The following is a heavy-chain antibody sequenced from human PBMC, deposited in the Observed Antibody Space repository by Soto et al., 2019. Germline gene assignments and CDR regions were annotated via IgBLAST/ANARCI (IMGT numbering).Heavy chain of an antibody. D-gene: IGHD3-10*01. J-gene: IGHJ3*01. CDR1: GFTFSSYT. V-gene: IGHV3-64D*06. CDR2: ISSNGGSI. Sequence: GGFLRLSCSASGFTFSSYTMHWVRQAPGKGLEYVSAISSNGGSIYYADSVKGRFTISRDNSKNTLYLQMSSLRAEDTAVYYCANLPVLLWFEELPSLDAFDVWGQGTMVTVS. CDR3: ANLPVLLWFEELPSLDAFDV.